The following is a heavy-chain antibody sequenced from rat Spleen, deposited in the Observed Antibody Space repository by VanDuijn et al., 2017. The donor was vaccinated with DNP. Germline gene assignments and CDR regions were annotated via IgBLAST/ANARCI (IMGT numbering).Heavy chain of an antibody. CDR1: GFSITNNFK. CDR2: VTNAGST. D-gene: IGHD5-1*01. CDR3: AIQLGVFDY. J-gene: IGHJ2*01. V-gene: IGHV3-3*01. Sequence: EVLLQESGPGLVKPSQSLSLTYSVTGFSITNNFKWSWIRKFPGNKLEWMGYVTNAGSTDYNPSLKSRISITTDTSKNQFFLQVNSVAAEDTATYYCAIQLGVFDYWDQGVMVTVSS.